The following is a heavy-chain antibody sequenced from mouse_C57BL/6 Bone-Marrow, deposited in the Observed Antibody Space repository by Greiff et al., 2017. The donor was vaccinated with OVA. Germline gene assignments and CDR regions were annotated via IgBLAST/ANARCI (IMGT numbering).Heavy chain of an antibody. CDR2: ISDGGSYT. D-gene: IGHD2-3*01. Sequence: EVMLVESGGGLVKPGGSLKLSCAASGFTFSSYAMSWVRQTPEKRLEWVATISDGGSYTYYPDNVKGRFTISRDNAKNNLYLQMSHLKAEDTAMYYGGRVGWLLRMDYWGQGTSVTVSS. V-gene: IGHV5-4*03. CDR1: GFTFSSYA. CDR3: GRVGWLLRMDY. J-gene: IGHJ4*01.